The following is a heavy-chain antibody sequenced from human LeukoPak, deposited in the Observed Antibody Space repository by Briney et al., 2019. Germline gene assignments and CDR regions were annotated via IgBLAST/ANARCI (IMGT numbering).Heavy chain of an antibody. J-gene: IGHJ4*02. CDR3: ARDPGIAAAGTFY. D-gene: IGHD6-13*01. Sequence: PGGSLRLSCAASGFTFSSYAMHWVRQAPGKGLEWVAVISYDGSNKYYADSVKGRFTISRDNSENTLYLQMNSLRAEDTAVYYCARDPGIAAAGTFYWGQGTLVTVSS. CDR1: GFTFSSYA. CDR2: ISYDGSNK. V-gene: IGHV3-30*04.